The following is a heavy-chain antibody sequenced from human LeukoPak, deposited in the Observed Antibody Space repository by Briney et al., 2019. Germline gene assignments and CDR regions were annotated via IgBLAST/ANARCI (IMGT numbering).Heavy chain of an antibody. D-gene: IGHD4-11*01. Sequence: SETLSLTCTVSGGSISSSSYYWGWNRQPPGKGLEWIGIIYYSGGTYYNPSLQSPLTISVDTSKIHFSLKLSSVTAAHTAVYYCAGHYNTYGGPYYYYYMDIWGKGTTVTVSS. CDR1: GGSISSSSYY. CDR2: IYYSGGT. CDR3: AGHYNTYGGPYYYYYMDI. J-gene: IGHJ6*03. V-gene: IGHV4-39*01.